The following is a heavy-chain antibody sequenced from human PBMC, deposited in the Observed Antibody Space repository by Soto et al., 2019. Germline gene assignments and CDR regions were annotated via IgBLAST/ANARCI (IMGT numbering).Heavy chain of an antibody. CDR3: PRCGETRSCGRNFGY. J-gene: IGHJ4*02. V-gene: IGHV1-8*01. D-gene: IGHD2-2*01. CDR1: GYTFTNDE. CDR2: TNPNSGNT. Sequence: ASVKISCKISGYTFTNDEIKWVRQATGQGHEGMGSTNPNSGNTGYARRFQGRVSMNRNTSINTAYMEPSSLRTTDSAAYSLPRCGETRSCGRNFGYWGQGTLVAVSS.